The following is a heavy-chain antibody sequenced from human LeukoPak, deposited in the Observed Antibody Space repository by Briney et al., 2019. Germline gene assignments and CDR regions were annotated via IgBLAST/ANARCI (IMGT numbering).Heavy chain of an antibody. CDR2: ISSSSSYT. V-gene: IGHV3-11*05. CDR3: ARVGSSGSYPKGVYFDY. J-gene: IGHJ4*02. D-gene: IGHD1-26*01. CDR1: GFTFSDYY. Sequence: GGSLRLSCAASGFTFSDYYMSWIRQTPGKGLEWVSYISSSSSYTNYADSVKGRFTISRDNAKNSLYLQMNSLRAEDTAVYYCARVGSSGSYPKGVYFDYWGQGTLVTVSS.